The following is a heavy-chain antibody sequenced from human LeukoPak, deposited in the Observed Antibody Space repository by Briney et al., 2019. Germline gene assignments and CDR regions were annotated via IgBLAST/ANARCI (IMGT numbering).Heavy chain of an antibody. CDR2: INHSGST. CDR1: GGSFSGYY. J-gene: IGHJ4*02. V-gene: IGHV4-34*01. D-gene: IGHD3-10*01. CDR3: ARGRSGLLLWFGELLNVTFDY. Sequence: SETLSLTCAVYGGSFSGYYWSWIRQPPGKGLEWIGEINHSGSTNYNPSLKSRVTISVDTSKNQFSLKLSSVTAADTAVYYCARGRSGLLLWFGELLNVTFDYWGQGTLVTVSS.